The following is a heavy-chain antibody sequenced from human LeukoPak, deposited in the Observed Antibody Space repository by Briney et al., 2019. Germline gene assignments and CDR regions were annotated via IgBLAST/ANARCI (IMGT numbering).Heavy chain of an antibody. CDR1: TDSFSSHY. Sequence: PSETLSLTCVVSTDSFSSHYWTWIRQPPGKGLEWIGYISYIGSTNYNPSLKSRVTTPIDTSKNQFSLKLTSVTAADTAVYYCARDLVTVTKGFDIWGQGTMVSVSS. CDR2: ISYIGST. J-gene: IGHJ3*02. CDR3: ARDLVTVTKGFDI. V-gene: IGHV4-59*11. D-gene: IGHD4-17*01.